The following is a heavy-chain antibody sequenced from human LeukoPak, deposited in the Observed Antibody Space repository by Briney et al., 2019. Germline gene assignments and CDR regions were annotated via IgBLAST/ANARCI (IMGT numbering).Heavy chain of an antibody. V-gene: IGHV3-23*01. J-gene: IGHJ4*02. CDR1: GFTFSIYA. CDR3: AKEGRYYDSSGYYSTSAFDY. D-gene: IGHD3-22*01. Sequence: GGSLRLSCAASGFTFSIYAMSWVRQAPGKGLEWVSAISGSGGSTYYADSVKSRFTISRDNSKNTLYLQMNSLRAEDTAVYYCAKEGRYYDSSGYYSTSAFDYWGQGTLVTVSS. CDR2: ISGSGGST.